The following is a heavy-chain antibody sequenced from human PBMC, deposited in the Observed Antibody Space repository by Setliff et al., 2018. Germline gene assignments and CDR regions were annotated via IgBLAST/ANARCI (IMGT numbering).Heavy chain of an antibody. Sequence: PGESLKISCKGSGFGFTDFWIGWVRQMPGKGLEWMGLIYAGDSDTRYNPSFQGRVTMSADKSINTAYLQWSSLKASDTAIYYCARQKSTGSGNNWFDPWGQGTLVTVS. J-gene: IGHJ5*02. CDR1: GFGFTDFW. CDR3: ARQKSTGSGNNWFDP. V-gene: IGHV5-51*01. CDR2: IYAGDSDT. D-gene: IGHD3-10*01.